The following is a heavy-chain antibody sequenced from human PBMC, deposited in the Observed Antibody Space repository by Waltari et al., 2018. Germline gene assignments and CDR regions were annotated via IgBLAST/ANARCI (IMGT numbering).Heavy chain of an antibody. Sequence: QVRIDQWGTGLLKPSETLSPSCAVYGVPFHDSFWALVRQAPGKGLEWLGEINQSGKTYYNPSLKSRVTLSVDPSKSQFSLSLRSVTAADTAVYYCARRNYCSSVTCYFDATSYYYYYMDVWGKGTALIVSS. CDR2: INQSGKT. CDR1: GVPFHDSF. V-gene: IGHV4-34*01. CDR3: ARRNYCSSVTCYFDATSYYYYYMDV. J-gene: IGHJ6*03. D-gene: IGHD2-2*01.